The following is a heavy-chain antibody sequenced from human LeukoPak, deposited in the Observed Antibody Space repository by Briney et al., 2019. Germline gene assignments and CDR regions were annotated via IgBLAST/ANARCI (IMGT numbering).Heavy chain of an antibody. Sequence: GGSLRLSCAASGFTISNAWMSWVRQAPGKGLEWVGRIKTKTDGGATEYAAPVKGRFTISRDDSRNTVYLQMNSLKAEDTAVYYCAKAYTRYYDYVWGSYRYKGFDYWGQGTLVTVSS. CDR2: IKTKTDGGAT. D-gene: IGHD3-16*02. CDR1: GFTISNAW. CDR3: AKAYTRYYDYVWGSYRYKGFDY. V-gene: IGHV3-15*01. J-gene: IGHJ4*02.